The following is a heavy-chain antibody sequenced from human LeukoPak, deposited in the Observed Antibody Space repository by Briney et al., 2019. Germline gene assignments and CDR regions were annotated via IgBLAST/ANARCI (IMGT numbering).Heavy chain of an antibody. V-gene: IGHV3-66*02. CDR1: GFTVSSNY. J-gene: IGHJ6*02. D-gene: IGHD3-16*02. Sequence: GGSLRLSCAASGFTVSSNYMSWVRQAPGKGLEWVSVIYSGGSTYYADSVKGRFTISRDSSKNTLYLQMNSLRAEDTAVYYCARDRVLDYYYYGMDVWGQGTTVTVSS. CDR3: ARDRVLDYYYYGMDV. CDR2: IYSGGST.